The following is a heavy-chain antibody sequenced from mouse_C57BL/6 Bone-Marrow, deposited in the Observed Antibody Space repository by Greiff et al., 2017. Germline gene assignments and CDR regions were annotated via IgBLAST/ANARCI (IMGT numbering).Heavy chain of an antibody. CDR2: IYPGDGDT. D-gene: IGHD1-1*01. CDR1: GYAFSSYW. CDR3: ARRDYGRGVDY. V-gene: IGHV1-80*01. Sequence: VQLQESGAELVKPGASVKISCKASGYAFSSYWMNWVKQRPGKGLEWIGQIYPGDGDTNYNGKFKGKATLTADKSSSTAYMQLSSLTSEDSAVYFCARRDYGRGVDYWGQGTTLTVSS. J-gene: IGHJ2*01.